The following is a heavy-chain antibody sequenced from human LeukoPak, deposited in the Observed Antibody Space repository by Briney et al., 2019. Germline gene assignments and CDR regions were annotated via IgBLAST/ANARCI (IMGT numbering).Heavy chain of an antibody. CDR2: IIPILGIA. CDR3: ARDVPPGQRSDSSGYYYEGADY. V-gene: IGHV1-69*04. J-gene: IGHJ4*02. Sequence: GSSVKVSCKASGGTFSSYAISWVRQAPGQGLEWMGRIIPILGIANYAQKFQGRVTITADKSTSTACMELSSLRSEDTAVYYCARDVPPGQRSDSSGYYYEGADYWGQGTLVTVSS. CDR1: GGTFSSYA. D-gene: IGHD3-22*01.